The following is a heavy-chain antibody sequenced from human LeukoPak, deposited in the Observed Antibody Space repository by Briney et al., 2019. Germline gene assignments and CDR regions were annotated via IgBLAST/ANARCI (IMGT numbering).Heavy chain of an antibody. V-gene: IGHV3-30*04. CDR3: ARDFGAGYSSGWYWDYFDY. D-gene: IGHD6-19*01. CDR1: GFTFSSYA. CDR2: ISYDGSNK. J-gene: IGHJ4*02. Sequence: GRSLRLSCAASGFTFSSYAMHWVRQAPGKGLEWVAVISYDGSNKYYADSVKGRFTISRDNSKNTLYLQMNSLRAEDTAVYYCARDFGAGYSSGWYWDYFDYWGQGTLVNGSS.